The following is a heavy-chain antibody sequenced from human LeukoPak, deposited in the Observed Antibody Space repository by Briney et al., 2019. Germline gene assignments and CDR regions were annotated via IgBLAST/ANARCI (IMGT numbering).Heavy chain of an antibody. CDR1: GYSFTSYW. CDR3: ARQVSAASDY. D-gene: IGHD6-13*01. Sequence: LGEFLKISCKGSGYSFTSYWIGWVRQMPGKGLEWMGIIYPSDSETRYSPSFQGHVTLSVDKSISTAYLQWSSLKASDTAMYYCARQVSAASDYWGQGTLVTVSS. J-gene: IGHJ4*02. CDR2: IYPSDSET. V-gene: IGHV5-51*01.